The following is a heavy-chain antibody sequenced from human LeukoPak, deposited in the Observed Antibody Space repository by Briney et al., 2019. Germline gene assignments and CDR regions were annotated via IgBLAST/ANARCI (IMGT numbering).Heavy chain of an antibody. J-gene: IGHJ2*01. CDR3: ASRSITGYSSGWYFDL. Sequence: SETLSLTCTVSGGSISSYYWSWIRQPAGKGLEWIGRIYNTGSTNYNPSLKSRVTMSVDTSKNQFSLKLSSVTAADTAVYYCASRSITGYSSGWYFDLWGRGTLVTVSS. CDR1: GGSISSYY. V-gene: IGHV4-4*07. CDR2: IYNTGST. D-gene: IGHD6-19*01.